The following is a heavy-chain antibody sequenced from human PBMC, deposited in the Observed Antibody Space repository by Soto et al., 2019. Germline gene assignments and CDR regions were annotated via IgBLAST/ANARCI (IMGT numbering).Heavy chain of an antibody. CDR3: ARPPRRGRGWVDD. CDR2: IYPADSDT. Sequence: PGESLKISCKGSGYSFTTYWIGWVRQMPGKGLEWMGVIYPADSDTRYSPSFQGQVTFSADKSLSTAYLQWNSLKASDTAMYYCARPPRRGRGWVDDWGQGTLVTVSS. D-gene: IGHD3-10*01. J-gene: IGHJ4*02. CDR1: GYSFTTYW. V-gene: IGHV5-51*01.